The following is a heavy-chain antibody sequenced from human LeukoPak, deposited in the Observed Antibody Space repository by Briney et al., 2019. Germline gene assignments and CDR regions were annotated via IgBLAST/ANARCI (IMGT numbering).Heavy chain of an antibody. Sequence: SETLSLTCSVSGGSNYWSWLRQPPGGGLEWIAYIHYSGSANYNTSLKSRVTISVDPSKNQFSLKLTSVTAADTAVYYCARHWYYYDSSGYESSYWGQGILVTVSS. CDR3: ARHWYYYDSSGYESSY. D-gene: IGHD3-22*01. J-gene: IGHJ4*02. CDR2: IHYSGSA. CDR1: GGSNY. V-gene: IGHV4-59*08.